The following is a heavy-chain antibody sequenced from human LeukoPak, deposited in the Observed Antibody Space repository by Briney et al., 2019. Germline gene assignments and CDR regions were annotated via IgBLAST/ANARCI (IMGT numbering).Heavy chain of an antibody. CDR3: AKDFGLGSGSYYNFDY. CDR2: ISWNSGSI. CDR1: GFTFDDYA. D-gene: IGHD3-10*02. J-gene: IGHJ4*02. V-gene: IGHV3-9*01. Sequence: GRSLRLSCAASGFTFDDYAMHWVRQAPGKGLEWVSGISWNSGSIGYADSVKGRFTISRDNARNSLYLQMNSLRAEDTALHYCAKDFGLGSGSYYNFDYWGQGTLVTVSS.